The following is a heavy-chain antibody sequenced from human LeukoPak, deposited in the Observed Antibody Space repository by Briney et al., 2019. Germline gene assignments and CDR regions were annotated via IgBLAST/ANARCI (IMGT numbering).Heavy chain of an antibody. D-gene: IGHD6-13*01. CDR2: IKTGGSEK. J-gene: IGHJ4*02. Sequence: GGSLRLSCAGSGFTLSSYWISWVRLAPEKGLEWVANIKTGGSEKYYVDSVKGRFTISRDNSKNSVYLQMNSLRVEDTAVYYCANQLIPASATVFEFWGQGTLVTVSS. CDR3: ANQLIPASATVFEF. CDR1: GFTLSSYW. V-gene: IGHV3-7*03.